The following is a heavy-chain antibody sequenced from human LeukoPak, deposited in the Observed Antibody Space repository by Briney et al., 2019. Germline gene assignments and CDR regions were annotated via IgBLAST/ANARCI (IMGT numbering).Heavy chain of an antibody. CDR2: ISSRGGGT. D-gene: IGHD2-21*01. CDR3: AKVQRDTVVVINIFSFDY. Sequence: GGSLRLSCAASGITFSTSAMSWVRQAPGKGPEWVSVISSRGGGTYYADSVKGRFTISRDNSKNTLYLQMNSLRAEDTAVYYCAKVQRDTVVVINIFSFDYWGQGTLVTVSS. V-gene: IGHV3-23*01. J-gene: IGHJ4*02. CDR1: GITFSTSA.